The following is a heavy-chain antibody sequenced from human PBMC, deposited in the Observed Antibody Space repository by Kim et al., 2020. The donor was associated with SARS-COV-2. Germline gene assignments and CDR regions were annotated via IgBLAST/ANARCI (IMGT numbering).Heavy chain of an antibody. CDR3: ARGEMIFGVVTYAFDI. Sequence: SETLSLTCTVSGGSISSGGYYWSWIRQHPGKGLEWIGYIDYSGSTYYNPSLKSRVTISVDTSKNQFSLKLSSVTAADTAVYYCARGEMIFGVVTYAFDIWGQGTMVTVSS. J-gene: IGHJ3*02. CDR1: GGSISSGGYY. CDR2: IDYSGST. D-gene: IGHD3-3*01. V-gene: IGHV4-31*03.